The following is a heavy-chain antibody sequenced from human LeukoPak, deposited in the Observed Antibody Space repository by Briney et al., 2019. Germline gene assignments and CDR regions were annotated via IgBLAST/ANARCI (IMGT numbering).Heavy chain of an antibody. CDR2: ITNNGDTA. D-gene: IGHD3-10*01. V-gene: IGHV3-23*01. J-gene: IGHJ4*02. CDR3: AKGHFGHDY. CDR1: GFTFGIYA. Sequence: TGGSLRLSCDASGFTFGIYAMSWVRQAPGKGLEWVSAITNNGDTAYYADSLKGRFTISRDNVNNMLFLQMNSLRAEDTAVYYCAKGHFGHDYWGQGTLVTVSS.